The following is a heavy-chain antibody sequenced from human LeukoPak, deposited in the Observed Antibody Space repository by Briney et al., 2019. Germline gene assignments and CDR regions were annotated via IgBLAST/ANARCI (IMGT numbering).Heavy chain of an antibody. V-gene: IGHV3-53*01. CDR3: ARDQSLAHGMDV. CDR1: GFTVSSNY. CDR2: IYSGGST. D-gene: IGHD3-16*01. J-gene: IGHJ6*02. Sequence: PGGSLRLSCAASGFTVSSNYMSWVRQAPGKGPEWVSVIYSGGSTYYADSVKDRFTISRDNSKNTLYLQMNSLRAEDTAVYYCARDQSLAHGMDVWGQGTTVTVSS.